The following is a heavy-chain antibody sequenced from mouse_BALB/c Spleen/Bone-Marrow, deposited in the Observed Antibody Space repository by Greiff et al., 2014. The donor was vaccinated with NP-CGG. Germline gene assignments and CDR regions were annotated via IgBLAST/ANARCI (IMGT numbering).Heavy chain of an antibody. CDR2: IYPGDGDT. Sequence: QVQLQQSGPELVKPGASVKISCKASGYAFSSSWMSWVKQRPGQGLEWIGRIYPGDGDTNYNGKFKGKATLTADKSSSTAYMQLSSLTSVDSAVYFCARGYGNYEGWFAYWGQGPLVTVSA. D-gene: IGHD2-10*02. V-gene: IGHV1-82*01. CDR3: ARGYGNYEGWFAY. J-gene: IGHJ3*01. CDR1: GYAFSSSW.